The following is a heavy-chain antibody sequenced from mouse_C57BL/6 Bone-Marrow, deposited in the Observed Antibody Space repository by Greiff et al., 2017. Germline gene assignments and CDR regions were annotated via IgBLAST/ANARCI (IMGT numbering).Heavy chain of an antibody. Sequence: VKLQQPGAELVMPGASVKLSCKASGYTFTSYWMHWVKQRPGQGLEWIGEIDPSDSYTNYNQKFKGKSTLTVDKSSSTAYMQLSSLTSEDSAVYYCARDDYWGPGTLVTVSA. V-gene: IGHV1-69*01. CDR1: GYTFTSYW. J-gene: IGHJ3*01. CDR2: IDPSDSYT. CDR3: ARDDY.